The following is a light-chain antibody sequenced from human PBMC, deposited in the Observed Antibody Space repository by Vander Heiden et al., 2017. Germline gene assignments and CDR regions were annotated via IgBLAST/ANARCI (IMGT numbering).Light chain of an antibody. V-gene: IGLV4-69*01. CDR1: SGHSSSA. J-gene: IGLJ2*01. Sequence: QLVLTQSPSASASLGASVKLTCPLRSGHSSSALAWPQQQPEKGPRDLMKVKSDGSHSKGDGIPDRFSGSSSGAERYLTISSLQSEDEADYYCQTWGTGIRVFGGGTKLTVL. CDR2: VKSDGSH. CDR3: QTWGTGIRV.